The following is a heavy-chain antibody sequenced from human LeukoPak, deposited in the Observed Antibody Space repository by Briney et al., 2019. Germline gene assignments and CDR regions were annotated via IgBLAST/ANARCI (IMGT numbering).Heavy chain of an antibody. J-gene: IGHJ5*02. Sequence: GGSLRLSCAASGFTFSSYSMNWVRQAPGKGLEWVSYISSSSSTIYYADSVKGRFTISRDNAKNSLYLQMNSLRAEDTAVYYCARDRGQWFGELFLFDPWGQGTLVTVSS. CDR2: ISSSSSTI. V-gene: IGHV3-48*04. CDR3: ARDRGQWFGELFLFDP. D-gene: IGHD3-10*01. CDR1: GFTFSSYS.